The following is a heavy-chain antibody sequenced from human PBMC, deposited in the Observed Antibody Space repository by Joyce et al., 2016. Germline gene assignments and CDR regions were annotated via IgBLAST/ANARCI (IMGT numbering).Heavy chain of an antibody. CDR3: ASVYSSGFDY. D-gene: IGHD3-22*01. V-gene: IGHV3-7*02. CDR1: GFTTSVYW. Sequence: EVHLVESGGGLVQPGESLRLSCAASGFTTSVYWISWIRQAPGKGLGWVASVNQDGNEKYYVDSVKGRFTASRDNAKNSLYLQMTSLGVEDTAVYYCASVYSSGFDYWGQGTQVTVSS. CDR2: VNQDGNEK. J-gene: IGHJ4*02.